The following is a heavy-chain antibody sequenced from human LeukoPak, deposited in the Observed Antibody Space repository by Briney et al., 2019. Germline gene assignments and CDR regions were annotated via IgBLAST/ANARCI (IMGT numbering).Heavy chain of an antibody. J-gene: IGHJ6*02. Sequence: ASVKVSCKASGYTFTGYYMHWVRQAPGQGLEWMGWINPNSGGTNYAQKFQGRVTMTRDTSISTAYMELSRLRSDDTAVYYCARVRAYDYVWGSYYYYGMDVWAKGPRSPSP. CDR3: ARVRAYDYVWGSYYYYGMDV. CDR1: GYTFTGYY. CDR2: INPNSGGT. D-gene: IGHD3-16*01. V-gene: IGHV1-2*02.